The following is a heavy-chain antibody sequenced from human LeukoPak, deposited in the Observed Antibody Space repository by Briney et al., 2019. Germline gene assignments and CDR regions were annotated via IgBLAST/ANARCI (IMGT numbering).Heavy chain of an antibody. D-gene: IGHD4-17*01. CDR3: ARVLGDGDYVLDY. CDR1: GGTFSSYA. J-gene: IGHJ4*02. V-gene: IGHV1-69*05. Sequence: SVKVSCKASGGTFSSYAISWVRQAPGQGLEWMGGIIPIFGTANYAQKFQGRVTITTDESTSTAYMELSSLRSEDTAVYYCARVLGDGDYVLDYGGQGTLVTVSS. CDR2: IIPIFGTA.